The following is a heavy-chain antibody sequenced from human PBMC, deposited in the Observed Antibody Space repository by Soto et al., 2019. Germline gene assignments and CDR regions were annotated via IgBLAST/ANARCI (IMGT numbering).Heavy chain of an antibody. CDR3: AAVESAGATAFDY. CDR2: IVVGSGNT. J-gene: IGHJ4*02. D-gene: IGHD1-26*01. V-gene: IGHV1-58*02. CDR1: GFTFTSSA. Sequence: ASVKVSCKASGFTFTSSAMQWVRQARGQRLEWIGWIVVGSGNTNYAQKFQERVTITRDMSTSTAYMELSSLRSEDTAVYYCAAVESAGATAFDYWGQGTLVTVSS.